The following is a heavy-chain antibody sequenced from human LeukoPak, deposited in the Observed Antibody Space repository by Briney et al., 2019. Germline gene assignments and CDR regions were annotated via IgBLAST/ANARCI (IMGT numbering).Heavy chain of an antibody. J-gene: IGHJ2*01. CDR1: GGSISNY. Sequence: SETLSLTCTVSGGSISNYWSWIRQPPGKGLEWIGYIYYSGSTNYNPSLKSRVTISVDTSKNQFSLKLSSVTAADTAVCYCARRTVTHGYFDLWGRGTLVTVSS. CDR3: ARRTVTHGYFDL. CDR2: IYYSGST. D-gene: IGHD4-17*01. V-gene: IGHV4-59*01.